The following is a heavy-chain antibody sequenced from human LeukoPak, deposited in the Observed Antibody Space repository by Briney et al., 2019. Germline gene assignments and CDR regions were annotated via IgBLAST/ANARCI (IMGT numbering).Heavy chain of an antibody. Sequence: GGSLRLSFAASGFPFRNSAMSWVRPAPGKGLEWVSTFTGGDGSAYYADSVKGRFTISRDNSKNTLYLQMNSLRAEDTALYYCAKEGFDYWGQGTLVTVSS. CDR2: FTGGDGSA. CDR1: GFPFRNSA. CDR3: AKEGFDY. V-gene: IGHV3-23*01. J-gene: IGHJ4*02.